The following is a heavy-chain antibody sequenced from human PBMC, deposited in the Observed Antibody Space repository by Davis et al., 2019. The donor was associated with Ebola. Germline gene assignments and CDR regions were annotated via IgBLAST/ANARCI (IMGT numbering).Heavy chain of an antibody. CDR3: ARANFWSGYYSDYYYGMDV. V-gene: IGHV3-66*01. CDR2: IYSGGST. D-gene: IGHD3-3*01. Sequence: GGSLRLSCAASGFTVSSNYMSWVRQAPGKGLEWVSVIYSGGSTYYADSVKGRFTISRDNSKNTLYLQMNSLRAEDTAVYYCARANFWSGYYSDYYYGMDVWGQGTTVTVSS. J-gene: IGHJ6*02. CDR1: GFTVSSNY.